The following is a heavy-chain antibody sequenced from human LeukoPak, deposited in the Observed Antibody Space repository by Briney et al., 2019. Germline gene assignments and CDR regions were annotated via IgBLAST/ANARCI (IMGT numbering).Heavy chain of an antibody. D-gene: IGHD3-10*01. CDR3: ARRYYYNLGSFPFDF. V-gene: IGHV4-34*01. J-gene: IGHJ4*02. CDR1: GGPFSGYF. Sequence: SETLSPTCAVSGGPFSGYFWSWIRQSSGKGLEWIGEIHNSGTTNYNPSLNSRVTISEDTSKNQFYLNLSSVTAADTAVYYCARRYYYNLGSFPFDFWGQGTLVTVSS. CDR2: IHNSGTT.